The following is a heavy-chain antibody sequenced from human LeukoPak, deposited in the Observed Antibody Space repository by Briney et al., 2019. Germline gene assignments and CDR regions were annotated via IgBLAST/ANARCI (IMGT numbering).Heavy chain of an antibody. CDR2: IGSSGDNI. D-gene: IGHD2-8*02. Sequence: GGSLRLSCAASGFPFSNYAMSWVRQAPGKGLEWVSVIGSSGDNIYYADSVKGRFTISRDNSKNMLYLAMNSLRAEDTAVYYCAKQDIVLVQPGISFKTEFDFWGQRTLVTVSS. J-gene: IGHJ4*02. V-gene: IGHV3-23*01. CDR1: GFPFSNYA. CDR3: AKQDIVLVQPGISFKTEFDF.